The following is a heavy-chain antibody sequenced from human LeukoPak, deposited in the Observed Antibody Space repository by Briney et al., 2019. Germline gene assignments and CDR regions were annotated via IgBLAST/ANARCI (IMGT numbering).Heavy chain of an antibody. V-gene: IGHV3-21*01. CDR2: IGSSSSYI. Sequence: PGGSLRLSCAASGFTFSSYSMNWVRQAPGKGLEWVSSIGSSSSYIYYADSVKGRFTISRDNAKNSLYLQMNSLRAEDTAVYYCARDFGYGSGSYSESDYWGQGTLVTVSS. D-gene: IGHD3-10*01. CDR1: GFTFSSYS. CDR3: ARDFGYGSGSYSESDY. J-gene: IGHJ4*02.